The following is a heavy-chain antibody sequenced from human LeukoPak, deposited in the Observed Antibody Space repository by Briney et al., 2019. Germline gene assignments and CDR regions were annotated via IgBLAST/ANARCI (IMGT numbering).Heavy chain of an antibody. CDR3: ARRYCNSGICYFYDY. V-gene: IGHV4-38-2*01. Sequence: SETLSLTCAVSSGNSWDWIRQPPGKGLEWIGSIFQDGNTYYNPSLKSRVTIPVDTSKKQFSLKLISVTAADTAVYYCARRYCNSGICYFYDYWGQGALVTVSS. J-gene: IGHJ4*02. D-gene: IGHD2-8*01. CDR1: SGNS. CDR2: IFQDGNT.